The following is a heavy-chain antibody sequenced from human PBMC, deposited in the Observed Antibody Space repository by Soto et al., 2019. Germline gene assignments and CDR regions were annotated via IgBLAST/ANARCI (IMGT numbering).Heavy chain of an antibody. D-gene: IGHD2-2*02. Sequence: SETLSLTCTVSGGSISSYYWSWIRQPAGKGLEWIGRIYTSGSTNYNPSLKSRVTMSVDTSKNQFSLKLSSVTAADTAVYYCARDRAHVRFPAAIRGGYYYGMDVWGQGTTVTVSS. CDR3: ARDRAHVRFPAAIRGGYYYGMDV. CDR2: IYTSGST. J-gene: IGHJ6*02. CDR1: GGSISSYY. V-gene: IGHV4-4*07.